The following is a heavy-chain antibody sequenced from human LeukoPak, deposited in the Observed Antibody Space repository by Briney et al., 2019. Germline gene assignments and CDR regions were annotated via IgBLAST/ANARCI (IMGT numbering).Heavy chain of an antibody. CDR1: GFTFSDVW. J-gene: IGHJ4*02. D-gene: IGHD3-9*01. V-gene: IGHV3-15*01. Sequence: GGSLRLSCAASGFTFSDVWMSWVRQAPGKGLEWVGRIRIKADGGTIDYAASVKDRFTISRDDSKNMLYLQMNSLKTEDTAVYYCTTVSAGYYMFDHWGQGTLVAVSS. CDR2: IRIKADGGTI. CDR3: TTVSAGYYMFDH.